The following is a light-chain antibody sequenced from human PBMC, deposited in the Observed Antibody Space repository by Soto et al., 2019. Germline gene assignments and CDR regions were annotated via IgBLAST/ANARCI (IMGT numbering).Light chain of an antibody. CDR2: SAS. J-gene: IGKJ5*01. V-gene: IGKV1-39*01. CDR3: QQAYSFPIT. CDR1: QSISSY. Sequence: IQMTQSPFSLSPSAGDRVAITCRASQSISSYLNWYQQKPGKAPKLLVYSASSLQSGVPSRFSGSGAGTDFTLTINSLQPEDFATYYCQQAYSFPITFGQGTRLEIK.